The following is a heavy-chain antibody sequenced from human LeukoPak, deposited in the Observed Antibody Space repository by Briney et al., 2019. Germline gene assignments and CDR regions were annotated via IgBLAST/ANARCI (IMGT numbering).Heavy chain of an antibody. J-gene: IGHJ4*02. V-gene: IGHV3-7*05. D-gene: IGHD2-21*01. CDR1: GFTFSSYW. Sequence: PGGSLRLSCAASGFTFSSYWMTWVRQTPGKGLEWVANINQDGSEKYYVDSVKGRFSISRDNAKSSLYLQMNSLRAEDTAVYYCVRGTYYFDTWGQGTLATVSS. CDR2: INQDGSEK. CDR3: VRGTYYFDT.